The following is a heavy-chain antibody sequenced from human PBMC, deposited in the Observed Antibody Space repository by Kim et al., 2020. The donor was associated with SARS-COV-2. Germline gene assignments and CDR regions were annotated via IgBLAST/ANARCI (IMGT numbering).Heavy chain of an antibody. J-gene: IGHJ4*02. Sequence: SQTLSLTCAISGDSVSSNSAAWNWIRQSPSRGLEWLGRTYYRSKWYNDYAVSVKSRITINPDTSKNQFSLQLNSVTPEDTAVYYCARGTPTPAYDYTWGSYRPHLAYWGQGAPVTVSS. V-gene: IGHV6-1*01. CDR3: ARGTPTPAYDYTWGSYRPHLAY. CDR1: GDSVSSNSAA. CDR2: TYYRSKWYN. D-gene: IGHD3-16*02.